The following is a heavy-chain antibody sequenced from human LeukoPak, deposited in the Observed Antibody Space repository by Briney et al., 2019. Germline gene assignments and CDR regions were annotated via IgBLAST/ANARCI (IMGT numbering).Heavy chain of an antibody. CDR3: AKGSYDFWSGYYRRIWGGYYYGMDV. D-gene: IGHD3-3*01. V-gene: IGHV3-30*18. CDR2: ISYDGSNK. CDR1: GFTFSSYG. J-gene: IGHJ6*02. Sequence: PGGSLRLSCAASGFTFSSYGMHWVRQAPGKGLERVAVISYDGSNKYYADSVKGRFTISRDNSKNTLYLLMNSLRAEDTAVYYCAKGSYDFWSGYYRRIWGGYYYGMDVWGQGTTVTVSS.